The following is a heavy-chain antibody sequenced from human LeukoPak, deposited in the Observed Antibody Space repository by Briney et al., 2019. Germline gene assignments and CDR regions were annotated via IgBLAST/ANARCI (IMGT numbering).Heavy chain of an antibody. CDR3: AREAAGRVLTGPIYYYYGMDV. D-gene: IGHD3-9*01. J-gene: IGHJ6*02. CDR1: GYTFTSYG. CDR2: ISAYSGDT. V-gene: IGHV1-18*01. Sequence: ASVKVSCKASGYTFTSYGISWVRQAPGQGLEWMGWISAYSGDTNYAQKFQGRATMTTDTSTSTAYMELRSLSSDDTAVYYCAREAAGRVLTGPIYYYYGMDVWGQGTTVTVSS.